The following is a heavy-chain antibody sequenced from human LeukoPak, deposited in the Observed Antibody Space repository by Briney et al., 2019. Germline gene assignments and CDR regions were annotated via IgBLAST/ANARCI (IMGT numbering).Heavy chain of an antibody. D-gene: IGHD1-26*01. V-gene: IGHV3-21*01. CDR1: GFTFSSYG. CDR2: ISSSSSYI. Sequence: GGSLRLSCAASGFTFSSYGMNWVRQAPGKGLEWVSSISSSSSYIYYADSVKGRFTTSRYNAKNSLYLQMNSLRADDTAVYYCARAYSGRYGLGYYYMDVWGKGTTVTISS. J-gene: IGHJ6*03. CDR3: ARAYSGRYGLGYYYMDV.